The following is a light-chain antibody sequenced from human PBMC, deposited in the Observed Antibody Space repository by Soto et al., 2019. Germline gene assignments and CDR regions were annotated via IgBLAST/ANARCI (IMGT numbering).Light chain of an antibody. CDR1: QSVSSN. V-gene: IGKV3-15*01. J-gene: IGKJ4*01. CDR3: QQYNNWLPLT. Sequence: EIVMAQSPATLSVSPGESATLSCLASQSVSSNLAWYQQKPGQAPRLLIYGASTRATGIPARFSGSGSGTEFTLTISSLQSEDFAVYYCQQYNNWLPLTFGGGTKVDI. CDR2: GAS.